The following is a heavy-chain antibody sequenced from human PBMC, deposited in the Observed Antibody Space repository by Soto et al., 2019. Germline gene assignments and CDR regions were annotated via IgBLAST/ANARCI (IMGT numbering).Heavy chain of an antibody. CDR2: ISDSGGET. V-gene: IGHV3-23*01. D-gene: IGHD3-16*01. CDR1: GFTFSNSH. Sequence: EVQLLESGGGLVHPGGSLRLSCAASGFTFSNSHMSWVRQAPGKGLEWVSSISDSGGETYYIDSVKGRASISRDNSRNTLYRQLNGLRDEATACYSWTIRHDGWGPVDPWGEGALVIVSS. J-gene: IGHJ5*02. CDR3: TIRHDGWGPVDP.